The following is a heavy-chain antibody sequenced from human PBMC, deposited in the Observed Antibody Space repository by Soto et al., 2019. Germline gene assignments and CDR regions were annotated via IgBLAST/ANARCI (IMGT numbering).Heavy chain of an antibody. J-gene: IGHJ4*02. CDR2: IWHDGTNK. CDR3: TRPALLVTTFDY. CDR1: GFTFSDYA. V-gene: IGHV3-33*01. D-gene: IGHD4-17*01. Sequence: QEQLVESGGGVVQPGRSLRLSCAASGFTFSDYAMHWVRQAPGKGLEWVAVIWHDGTNKYYADSVKGRFTISRDNSKNTLYLQMNSRRAEDTAVYYCTRPALLVTTFDYWGQGILVTVSS.